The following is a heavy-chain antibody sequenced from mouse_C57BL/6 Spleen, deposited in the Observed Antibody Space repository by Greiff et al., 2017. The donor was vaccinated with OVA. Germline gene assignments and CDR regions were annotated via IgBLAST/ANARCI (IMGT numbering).Heavy chain of an antibody. Sequence: QVQLQQPGAELVKPGASVKMSCKASGYTFTSYWITWVKQRPGQGLEWIGDIYPGSGSTNYNEKFKSKATLTVDTSSSTAYMQLSSLTSEDSAVYYCARGEDGSGYFFAYWGQGTLVTVSA. D-gene: IGHD3-2*02. J-gene: IGHJ3*01. CDR1: GYTFTSYW. CDR2: IYPGSGST. CDR3: ARGEDGSGYFFAY. V-gene: IGHV1-55*01.